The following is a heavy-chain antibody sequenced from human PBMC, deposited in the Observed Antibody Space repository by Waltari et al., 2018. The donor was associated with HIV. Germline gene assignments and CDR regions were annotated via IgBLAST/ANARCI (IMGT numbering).Heavy chain of an antibody. CDR2: IYTSGST. CDR1: GGSISSYY. J-gene: IGHJ4*02. Sequence: VQLQESGPGLVKPSETLSLTCTVSGGSISSYYWSWIRQPAGKGLEWIGRIYTSGSTNYNPSLKSRVTMSVDTSKNQFSLKLSSVTAADTAVYYCAGTYYDYVWGSYRPPPFDYWGQGTLVTVSS. V-gene: IGHV4-4*07. CDR3: AGTYYDYVWGSYRPPPFDY. D-gene: IGHD3-16*02.